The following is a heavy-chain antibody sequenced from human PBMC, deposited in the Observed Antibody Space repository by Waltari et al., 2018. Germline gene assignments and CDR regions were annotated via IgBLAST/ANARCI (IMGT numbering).Heavy chain of an antibody. CDR2: VDPEDGET. J-gene: IGHJ4*02. V-gene: IGHV1-69-2*01. CDR3: ATVGGYYDSSGYYLPPDY. D-gene: IGHD3-22*01. CDR1: GYTFTDYY. Sequence: EVQLVQSGAEVKKPGATVKISCKASGYTFTDYYMHWVQQAPGKGLEWMGRVDPEDGETIYAEKFQGRVTITADTSTDTAYMELSSLRSEDTAVYYCATVGGYYDSSGYYLPPDYWGQGTLVTVSS.